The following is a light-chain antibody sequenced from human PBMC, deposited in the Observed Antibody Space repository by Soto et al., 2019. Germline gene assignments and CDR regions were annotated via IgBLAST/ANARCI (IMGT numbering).Light chain of an antibody. CDR1: SSDVGGYNH. J-gene: IGLJ1*01. CDR3: NSHTSSNTRV. Sequence: QSVLTQPASVSGFPGQSITISCTGTSSDVGGYNHVSWYQHHPGKAPKLMIYEVSNRPSGVSNRFSGSKSGNTASLTISGLQADDEADYYCNSHTSSNTRVFGTGTKGTVL. V-gene: IGLV2-14*01. CDR2: EVS.